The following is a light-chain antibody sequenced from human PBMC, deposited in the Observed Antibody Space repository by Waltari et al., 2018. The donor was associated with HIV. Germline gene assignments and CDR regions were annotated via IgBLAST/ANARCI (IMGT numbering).Light chain of an antibody. CDR2: SND. V-gene: IGLV1-44*01. CDR3: ATWDDSLNGLV. Sequence: QSVLTQPPSASGTPGQRVTISCSGSSSNIGSNTESWYHQVPGTAPKVLIYSNDDRPSGVPDRFSGSKSGTSASLAISGLQSEDEADYYCATWDDSLNGLVFGGGTKVTVL. CDR1: SSNIGSNT. J-gene: IGLJ2*01.